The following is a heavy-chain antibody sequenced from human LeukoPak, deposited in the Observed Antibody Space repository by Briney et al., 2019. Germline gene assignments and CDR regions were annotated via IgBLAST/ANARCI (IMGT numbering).Heavy chain of an antibody. J-gene: IGHJ5*02. V-gene: IGHV3-30-3*01. Sequence: GGSLRLSCAASGFTFSSYAMHWVRQAPGKGLEWVAVISYDGSNKYYADSVKGRFTISRDNSKNTLYLQMNSLRAEDTAVYYCARDLISYGSGSYYNQNWFDPWGQGTLVTVSS. CDR1: GFTFSSYA. CDR2: ISYDGSNK. CDR3: ARDLISYGSGSYYNQNWFDP. D-gene: IGHD3-10*01.